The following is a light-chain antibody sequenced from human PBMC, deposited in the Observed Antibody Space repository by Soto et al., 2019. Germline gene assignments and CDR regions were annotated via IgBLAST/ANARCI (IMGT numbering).Light chain of an antibody. CDR3: AAWDDSLSGEV. V-gene: IGLV1-47*01. J-gene: IGLJ1*01. CDR1: SSNIGSNY. Sequence: QSVLTQPPSASGTPGQRVTISCSGSSSNIGSNYVYWYQQLPGTAPKLLIYRNNQRPSGVPDRFSGSKSGTSASLAISGLRSEDDFYYYCAAWDDSLSGEVLGTGPKVAV. CDR2: RNN.